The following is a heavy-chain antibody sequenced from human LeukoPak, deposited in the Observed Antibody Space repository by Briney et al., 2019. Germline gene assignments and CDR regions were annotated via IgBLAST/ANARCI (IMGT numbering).Heavy chain of an antibody. J-gene: IGHJ3*02. Sequence: ASVKVSCKASGYTFTSYGISWVRQAPGQGLEWMGWISAYNGNTNYAQKLQGRVTMTTDTSTSTAYMELKSLRSDDTAVYYCARTITMIVVVIRPDAFDIWGQGTMVTVSS. V-gene: IGHV1-18*01. CDR1: GYTFTSYG. CDR2: ISAYNGNT. CDR3: ARTITMIVVVIRPDAFDI. D-gene: IGHD3-22*01.